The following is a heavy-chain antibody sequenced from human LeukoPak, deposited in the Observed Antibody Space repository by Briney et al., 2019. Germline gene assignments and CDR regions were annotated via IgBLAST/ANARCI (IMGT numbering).Heavy chain of an antibody. CDR3: ARVDWRIGAFDL. Sequence: GGSLRHSCAPSGFTLSTYSMNWVREAPGKGVEWGYYITSNSRTLYYEDFVRGRFTISRDNAKNPLYLQMSGLRHEDTAGYYCARVDWRIGAFDLWGEGTMVTVS. J-gene: IGHJ3*01. CDR1: GFTLSTYS. D-gene: IGHD3/OR15-3a*01. V-gene: IGHV3-48*02. CDR2: ITSNSRTL.